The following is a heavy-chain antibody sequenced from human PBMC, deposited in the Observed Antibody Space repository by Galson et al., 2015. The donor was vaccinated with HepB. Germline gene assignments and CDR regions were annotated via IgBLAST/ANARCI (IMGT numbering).Heavy chain of an antibody. CDR3: ARDRGGSGTSWVEWDY. V-gene: IGHV4-59*12. CDR1: GGSISSYY. J-gene: IGHJ4*02. D-gene: IGHD3-10*01. Sequence: ETLSLTCPVSGGSISSYYWSWVRQPPGKGLEWIGYIDYSGSTNYNPSLNSRVTISVDTSKNQFSLKLSSVTAADTAVYYCARDRGGSGTSWVEWDYWGQGTLVTVSS. CDR2: IDYSGST.